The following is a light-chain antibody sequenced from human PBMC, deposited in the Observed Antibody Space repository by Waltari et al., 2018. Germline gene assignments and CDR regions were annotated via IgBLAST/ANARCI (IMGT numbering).Light chain of an antibody. Sequence: QSVLTQPPSASGTPGQRVTISCSGSSSNIGSNVVKWSQQVPGTTPKLLIYRNDQRPSGVPDRFSGSKSGTSASLAISGLRSEDEADYYCAAWDDKLGGRWEFGGGTKLTVL. CDR3: AAWDDKLGGRWE. CDR2: RND. J-gene: IGLJ2*01. CDR1: SSNIGSNV. V-gene: IGLV1-47*01.